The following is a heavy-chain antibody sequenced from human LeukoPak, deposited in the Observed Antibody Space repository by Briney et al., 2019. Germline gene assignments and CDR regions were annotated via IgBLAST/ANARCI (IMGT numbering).Heavy chain of an antibody. CDR3: ARNSGNTDFDS. J-gene: IGHJ4*02. CDR1: GGSISSNKW. Sequence: SETLSLTCAVSGGSISSNKWWTWVRQPPGKGLEWIGEIFHSGTTNCNSSLKSRVIISVDKSKNQFSLRLSSVTAADTAVYYCARNSGNTDFDSWGQGTLVTVSS. CDR2: IFHSGTT. V-gene: IGHV4-4*02. D-gene: IGHD1-26*01.